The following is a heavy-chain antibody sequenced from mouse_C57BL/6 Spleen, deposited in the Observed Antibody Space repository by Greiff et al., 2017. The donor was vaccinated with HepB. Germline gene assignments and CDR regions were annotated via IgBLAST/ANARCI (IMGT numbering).Heavy chain of an antibody. CDR3: ARRGGITTVVDY. J-gene: IGHJ2*01. CDR1: GYTFTSYW. V-gene: IGHV1-61*01. CDR2: IYPSDSET. D-gene: IGHD1-1*01. Sequence: QVQLQQPGAELVRPGSSVKLSCKASGYTFTSYWMDWVKHRPGQGLAWIGNIYPSDSETHYNQKFKDKATLTVDKSSSTAYMQRSSLTSEDSAVYYCARRGGITTVVDYWGQGTTLTVSS.